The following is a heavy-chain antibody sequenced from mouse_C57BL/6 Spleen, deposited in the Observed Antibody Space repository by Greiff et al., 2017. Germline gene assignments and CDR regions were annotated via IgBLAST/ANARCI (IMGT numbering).Heavy chain of an antibody. J-gene: IGHJ4*01. D-gene: IGHD2-2*01. Sequence: VQLQQPGAELVKPGASVKLSCKASGYTFTSYWMHWVKQRPGQGLEWIGMIHPNSGSTNYNEKFKGKATLTVDKSSSTAYMQLSSLTCEDSAVYYCAKEGYNSAMDYWGQGTSVTVSS. CDR1: GYTFTSYW. CDR3: AKEGYNSAMDY. CDR2: IHPNSGST. V-gene: IGHV1-64*01.